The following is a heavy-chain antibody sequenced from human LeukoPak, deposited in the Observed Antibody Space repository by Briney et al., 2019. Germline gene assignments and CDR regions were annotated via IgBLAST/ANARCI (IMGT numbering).Heavy chain of an antibody. D-gene: IGHD3-22*01. J-gene: IGHJ6*02. CDR3: ATRSPPPYDGSGYPGYYGMDV. CDR2: IYYSGST. CDR1: GGSISSYY. V-gene: IGHV4-59*08. Sequence: KPSETLSLTCTVSGGSISSYYWSWIRQPPGKGLEWIGYIYYSGSTNYNPSLKSRVTISVDTSKNQFSLKLSSVTAADTAVYYCATRSPPPYDGSGYPGYYGMDVWGQGTTVTVSS.